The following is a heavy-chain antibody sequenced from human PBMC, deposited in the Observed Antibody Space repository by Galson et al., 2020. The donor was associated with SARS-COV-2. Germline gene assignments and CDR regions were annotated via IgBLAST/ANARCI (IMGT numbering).Heavy chain of an antibody. CDR1: GGSLISGGYY. CDR2: IYYSGIT. Sequence: SETLSLTCTVSGGSLISGGYYWSWIRQRPGKGLEWIGYIYYSGITHYNPSLKSRITMSIDTSENQFSLKLSSVTAADTAVYYCAKNRGGYSYGYFDYWGQGTLVTVSS. V-gene: IGHV4-31*03. D-gene: IGHD5-18*01. J-gene: IGHJ4*02. CDR3: AKNRGGYSYGYFDY.